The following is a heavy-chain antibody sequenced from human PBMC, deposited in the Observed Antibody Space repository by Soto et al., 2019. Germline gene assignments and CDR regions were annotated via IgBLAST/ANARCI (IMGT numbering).Heavy chain of an antibody. J-gene: IGHJ5*02. V-gene: IGHV4-4*07. D-gene: IGHD1-1*01. CDR1: GASISGFY. Sequence: MPSETLSLTCTVSGASISGFYWSWIRKSAGKGLEWIGRIYATGTTDYNPSLKSRVMMSVDTSKKQFSLKLRSVTAADTAVYYCVRDGTKTLRDWFDPWGQGISVTVSS. CDR2: IYATGTT. CDR3: VRDGTKTLRDWFDP.